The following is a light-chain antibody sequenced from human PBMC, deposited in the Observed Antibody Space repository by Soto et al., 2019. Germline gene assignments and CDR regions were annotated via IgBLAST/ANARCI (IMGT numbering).Light chain of an antibody. V-gene: IGKV1-39*01. CDR2: SAS. J-gene: IGKJ4*01. CDR1: ETINKN. Sequence: DIQMTQSPSSLSASVGDRVTITCRASETINKNLNWYQQKPGQAPNLLIYSASDFQSGVPSRFSGSGSGTEFTLTISGLQPEDFATYYCQQRSHWPFLTFGGGTRVEIK. CDR3: QQRSHWPFLT.